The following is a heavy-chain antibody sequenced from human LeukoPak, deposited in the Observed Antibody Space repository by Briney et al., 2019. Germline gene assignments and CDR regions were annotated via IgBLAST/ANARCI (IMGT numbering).Heavy chain of an antibody. Sequence: PGRSLRLSCAASGFTFDDYAMHWVRHAPGKGLEGVSGISWNSGSIGYADSVKGRFTISRDNAKNSLYLQMNSLRAEDTALYYCAKDIGPYDFWSGYHDYWGQGTLVTVSS. CDR3: AKDIGPYDFWSGYHDY. CDR1: GFTFDDYA. V-gene: IGHV3-9*01. D-gene: IGHD3-3*01. J-gene: IGHJ4*02. CDR2: ISWNSGSI.